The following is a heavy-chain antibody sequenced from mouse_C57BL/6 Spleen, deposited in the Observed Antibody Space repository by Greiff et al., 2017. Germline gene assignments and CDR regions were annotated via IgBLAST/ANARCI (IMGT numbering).Heavy chain of an antibody. J-gene: IGHJ2*01. CDR2: IYPGDGDT. CDR1: GYAFSSYW. CDR3: ARGVVATEYFDY. V-gene: IGHV1-80*01. Sequence: QVQLQQSGAELVKPGASVKISCKASGYAFSSYWMNWVKQRPGKGLEWIGQIYPGDGDTNYNGKFKGKATLTADKSSSTAYMQLSSLTSEDSAVYFCARGVVATEYFDYWGQGTTLTVSS. D-gene: IGHD1-1*01.